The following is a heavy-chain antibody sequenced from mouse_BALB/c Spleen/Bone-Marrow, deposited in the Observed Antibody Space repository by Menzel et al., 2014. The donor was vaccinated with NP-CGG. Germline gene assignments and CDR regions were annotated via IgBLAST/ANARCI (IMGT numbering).Heavy chain of an antibody. CDR1: GFTFTDYY. V-gene: IGHV7-3*02. CDR3: ARDINYDIYWYFDV. Sequence: EVQRVESGGGLVQPGGSLRLSCAISGFTFTDYYMSWARQPPGKALEWLGFIRNKAKGYTTEYSASVKGRFTISRDNSQSILYLQMNTLRAEDSATYYCARDINYDIYWYFDVWGAGTTVTVSS. D-gene: IGHD2-4*01. J-gene: IGHJ1*01. CDR2: IRNKAKGYTT.